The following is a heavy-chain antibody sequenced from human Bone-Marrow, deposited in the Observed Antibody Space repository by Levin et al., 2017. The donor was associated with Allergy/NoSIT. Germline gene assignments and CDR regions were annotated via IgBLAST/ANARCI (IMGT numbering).Heavy chain of an antibody. V-gene: IGHV3-30-3*01. CDR2: TSYDGDNK. CDR1: GSTSGRPS. CDR3: ATFPDRAY. J-gene: IGHJ4*02. Sequence: QPGGSLRLSCEVSGSTSGRPSLHWVRQAPGKGLEWVAATSYDGDNKHHADSVTGRFTISRDLSKNTLYLEMNSLRVEDTAVYYCATFPDRAYWGQGTLVTVSS. D-gene: IGHD3-10*01.